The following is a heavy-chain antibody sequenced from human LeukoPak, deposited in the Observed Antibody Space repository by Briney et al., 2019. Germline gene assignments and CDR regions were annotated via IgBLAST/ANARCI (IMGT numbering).Heavy chain of an antibody. D-gene: IGHD3-16*01. CDR1: GFILSSYA. V-gene: IGHV3-30*04. CDR3: ARDKDYVRYYYMDV. J-gene: IGHJ6*03. Sequence: PGGSLRLSCAASGFILSSYAMHWVRQAPGKGLEWVAILSYDGNNKYYADSVKGRFTISRDNSKNALYLQMNSLRAEDTAVYYCARDKDYVRYYYMDVWGKGTTVTVSS. CDR2: LSYDGNNK.